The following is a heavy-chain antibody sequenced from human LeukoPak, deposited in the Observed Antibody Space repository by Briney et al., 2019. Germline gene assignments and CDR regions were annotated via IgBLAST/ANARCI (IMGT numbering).Heavy chain of an antibody. Sequence: PGGSLRLSCAASGFTFSSYWMYWVCQAPGKGLVWVSRINSDGSSTSYADSVKGQFTISRDNAKNTLYLQMNSLRAEDTAVYYCARDRYYYDSSGYFPFDYWGQGTLVTVSS. CDR2: INSDGSST. J-gene: IGHJ4*02. V-gene: IGHV3-74*01. CDR3: ARDRYYYDSSGYFPFDY. CDR1: GFTFSSYW. D-gene: IGHD3-22*01.